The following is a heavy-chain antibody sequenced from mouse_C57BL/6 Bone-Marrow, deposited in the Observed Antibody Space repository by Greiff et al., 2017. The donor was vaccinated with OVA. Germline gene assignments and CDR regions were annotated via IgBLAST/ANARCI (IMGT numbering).Heavy chain of an antibody. V-gene: IGHV1-26*01. D-gene: IGHD1-1*01. CDR1: GYTFTDYY. CDR2: INPNNGGT. J-gene: IGHJ2*01. Sequence: EVQLQQSGPELVKPGASVKISCKASGYTFTDYYMNWVKQSHGKSLEWIGDINPNNGGTSYNQKFKGKATLTVDKSSSTAYMELRSLTSEDSAVYYCARVGLYYGSSPDYWGQGTTLTVSS. CDR3: ARVGLYYGSSPDY.